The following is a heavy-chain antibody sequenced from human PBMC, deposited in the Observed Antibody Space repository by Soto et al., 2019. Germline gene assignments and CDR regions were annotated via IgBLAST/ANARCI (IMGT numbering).Heavy chain of an antibody. Sequence: QVRLVQSGAEVKKPGASVKVSCKASGYTFTSYAMHWVRQAPGQRLEWMGWINAGNGNTKYSQKFQGRVTITRDTSASTAYMELSSLRSEDTAVYYCARDATYYYGSGSYFPLGYWGQGTLVTVSS. J-gene: IGHJ4*02. CDR1: GYTFTSYA. V-gene: IGHV1-3*01. CDR3: ARDATYYYGSGSYFPLGY. D-gene: IGHD3-10*01. CDR2: INAGNGNT.